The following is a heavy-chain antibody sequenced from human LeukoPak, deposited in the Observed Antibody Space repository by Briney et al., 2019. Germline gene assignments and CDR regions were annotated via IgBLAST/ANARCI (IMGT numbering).Heavy chain of an antibody. CDR2: ISWSSGTI. D-gene: IGHD6-19*01. Sequence: GESLRLSCAASGFTFDDYAMHWVRQAPGKGLEWVSGISWSSGTIDYADSVKGRFTISRDNAKNSLYLQMNSLRVEDTALYYCAKRLGSSGWGFDFWGQGTLVTVSS. V-gene: IGHV3-9*01. CDR3: AKRLGSSGWGFDF. CDR1: GFTFDDYA. J-gene: IGHJ4*02.